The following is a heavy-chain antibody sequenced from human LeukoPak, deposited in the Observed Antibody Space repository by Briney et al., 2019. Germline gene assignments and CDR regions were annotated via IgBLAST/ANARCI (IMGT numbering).Heavy chain of an antibody. CDR3: ARILNWVTTDDY. J-gene: IGHJ4*02. D-gene: IGHD4-17*01. Sequence: PSETLSLTCAVYGGSFSGYYWSWIRQPPGKELEWIGEINHSGSTNYNPSLKSRVTISVDTSKNQFSLKLSSVTAADTAVYYCARILNWVTTDDYWGQGTLVTVSS. CDR1: GGSFSGYY. CDR2: INHSGST. V-gene: IGHV4-34*01.